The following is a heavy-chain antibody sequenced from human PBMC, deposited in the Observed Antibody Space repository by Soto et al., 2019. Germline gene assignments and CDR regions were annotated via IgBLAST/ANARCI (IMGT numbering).Heavy chain of an antibody. J-gene: IGHJ6*02. CDR2: INHSGST. Sequence: SETLSLTCAVYGGSFSGYYWTWIRQPPGTGLEWIGEINHSGSTNYNPSLKSRVTMSVDTSKNQFSLKVSSVTAADTALYYCARQGFGQLHGLVDVWGPGTTVTVSS. CDR1: GGSFSGYY. V-gene: IGHV4-34*01. D-gene: IGHD3-10*01. CDR3: ARQGFGQLHGLVDV.